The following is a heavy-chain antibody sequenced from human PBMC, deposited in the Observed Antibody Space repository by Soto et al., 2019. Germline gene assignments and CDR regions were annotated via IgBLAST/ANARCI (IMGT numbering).Heavy chain of an antibody. CDR1: GYTFTGYY. Sequence: EASVKVSCKASGYTFTGYYMHWVRQAPGQGLEWMGWINPNSGGTNYAQKFQGRVTMTRDTSISTAYMELSRLRSDDTAVYYCARPYYYDSSGYYYDLYYFDYWGQGTLVTVSS. V-gene: IGHV1-2*02. J-gene: IGHJ4*02. D-gene: IGHD3-22*01. CDR3: ARPYYYDSSGYYYDLYYFDY. CDR2: INPNSGGT.